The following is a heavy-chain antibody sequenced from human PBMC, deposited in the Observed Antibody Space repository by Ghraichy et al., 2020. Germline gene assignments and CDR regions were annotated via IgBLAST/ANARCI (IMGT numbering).Heavy chain of an antibody. Sequence: SETLSLTCTVSGGSISSYYWSWIRQPPGKGLEWIGYIYYSGSTNYNPSLKSRVTISVDTSKNQFSLKLSSVTAADTAVYYCARDYGGYSSSFVGDYYYGMDVWGQGTTVTVSS. CDR1: GGSISSYY. CDR2: IYYSGST. J-gene: IGHJ6*02. CDR3: ARDYGGYSSSFVGDYYYGMDV. D-gene: IGHD6-13*01. V-gene: IGHV4-59*01.